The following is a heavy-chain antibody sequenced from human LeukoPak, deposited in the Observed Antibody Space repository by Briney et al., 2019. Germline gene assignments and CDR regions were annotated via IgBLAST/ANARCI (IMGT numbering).Heavy chain of an antibody. CDR2: ISSSSSTI. D-gene: IGHD2-2*01. J-gene: IGHJ4*02. V-gene: IGHV3-48*01. Sequence: GGSLRLSCAASGFTFSSYSMNWVRQAPGKGLEWVSYISSSSSTIYYADSVKGRFTISRDNAENSLYLQMNSLRAEDTAVYYCARDRYCSSTSCRYFDYWGQGTLVTVSS. CDR3: ARDRYCSSTSCRYFDY. CDR1: GFTFSSYS.